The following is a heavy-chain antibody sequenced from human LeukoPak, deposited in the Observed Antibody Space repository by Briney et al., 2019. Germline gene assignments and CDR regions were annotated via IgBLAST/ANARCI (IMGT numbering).Heavy chain of an antibody. V-gene: IGHV3-23*01. CDR2: ISGSGGST. D-gene: IGHD4-11*01. CDR3: AKKSLNDYTLGNPYYYYYMDV. Sequence: PGGSLRLSCAASGFTFDDYAMHWVRQAPGKGLEWVSAISGSGGSTYYADSVKGRFTISRDNSKNTLYLQMNSLRAEDTAVYYCAKKSLNDYTLGNPYYYYYMDVWGKGTTVTVSS. J-gene: IGHJ6*03. CDR1: GFTFDDYA.